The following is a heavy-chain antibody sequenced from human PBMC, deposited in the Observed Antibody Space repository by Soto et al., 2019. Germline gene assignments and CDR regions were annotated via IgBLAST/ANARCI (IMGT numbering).Heavy chain of an antibody. CDR3: ARHITMDPLLLY. Sequence: GGSLRLSCAASGFTVSSNYMSWVRQAPGKGLEWVSVIYSGGSTYYADSVKGRFTISRDNSKNTLYLQMNSLRAEDTAVYYCARHITMDPLLLYWGQGTLVTVSS. CDR2: IYSGGST. V-gene: IGHV3-53*01. J-gene: IGHJ4*02. CDR1: GFTVSSNY. D-gene: IGHD3-10*01.